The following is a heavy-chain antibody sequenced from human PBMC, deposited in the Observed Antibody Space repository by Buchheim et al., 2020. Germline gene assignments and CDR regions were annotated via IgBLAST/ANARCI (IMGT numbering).Heavy chain of an antibody. CDR1: GDSISSDNW. Sequence: QVQLQESGPGLVKPSGTLSLTCAVSGDSISSDNWRSWVRQPPGQGLEWIAEVYHSGITNYNPSLKSRVTISIAKSQHQFPLKLTSMTAADTAVYYCASVSFYGDSNFDCWGQGTL. CDR2: VYHSGIT. J-gene: IGHJ4*02. V-gene: IGHV4-4*02. CDR3: ASVSFYGDSNFDC. D-gene: IGHD4-17*01.